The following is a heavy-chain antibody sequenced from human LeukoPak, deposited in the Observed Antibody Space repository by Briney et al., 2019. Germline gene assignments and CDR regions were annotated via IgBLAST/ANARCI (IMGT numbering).Heavy chain of an antibody. J-gene: IGHJ3*01. V-gene: IGHV1-58*01. Sequence: GASVTVSCKASGFTFTSSAVQWVRQARGQRLEGIGWIVVGSGNTNYAQKFQERVTITRDMSTSTVYMELSSLRSEDTAVYYCAAEGRPTVVTFRKGAVDLWGQGTMVTVSS. CDR2: IVVGSGNT. CDR3: AAEGRPTVVTFRKGAVDL. D-gene: IGHD4-23*01. CDR1: GFTFTSSA.